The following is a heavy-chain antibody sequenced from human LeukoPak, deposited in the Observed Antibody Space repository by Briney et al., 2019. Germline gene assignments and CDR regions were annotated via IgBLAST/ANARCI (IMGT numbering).Heavy chain of an antibody. CDR1: GFTFSSYA. J-gene: IGHJ6*03. CDR2: ISGSGGST. D-gene: IGHD4-11*01. V-gene: IGHV3-23*01. Sequence: PGGSLRLSCAASGFTFSSYAMSWVRQAPGKGLEWVSTISGSGGSTYYADSVKGRFTISRDDSENTLYLQMISLRAEDTAIYYCAKNPPTVSAVYYYYMDVWGKGTTVTVSS. CDR3: AKNPPTVSAVYYYYMDV.